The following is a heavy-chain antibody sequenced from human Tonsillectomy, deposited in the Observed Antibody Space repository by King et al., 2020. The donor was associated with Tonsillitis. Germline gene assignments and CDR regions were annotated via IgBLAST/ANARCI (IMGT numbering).Heavy chain of an antibody. V-gene: IGHV3-30*02. J-gene: IGHJ6*02. CDR1: GFTFSNYG. D-gene: IGHD2-2*01. CDR3: AKEGSSTPYYDYGMDV. Sequence: QVQLVESGGGVVQPGGSLRLTCAASGFTFSNYGMHWVRQAPGKGLEWVAFIRYDGSKKYYVDSVKGRFTISRDNSKNTLWLQLNSLRADDTAMYYCAKEGSSTPYYDYGMDVWGQGTTVTVSS. CDR2: IRYDGSKK.